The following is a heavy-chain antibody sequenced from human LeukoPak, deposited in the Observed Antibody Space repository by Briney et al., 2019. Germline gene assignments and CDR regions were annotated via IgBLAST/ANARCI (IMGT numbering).Heavy chain of an antibody. CDR2: INHSGST. V-gene: IGHV4-38-2*02. CDR3: ARAPELGWFDP. CDR1: GYSISSGYY. J-gene: IGHJ5*02. Sequence: SETLSLTCTVSGYSISSGYYWGWIRQPPGKGLEWIGEINHSGSTNYNPSLKSRVTISVDTSKNQFSLKLSSVTAADTAVYYCARAPELGWFDPWGQGTLVTVSS. D-gene: IGHD3-10*01.